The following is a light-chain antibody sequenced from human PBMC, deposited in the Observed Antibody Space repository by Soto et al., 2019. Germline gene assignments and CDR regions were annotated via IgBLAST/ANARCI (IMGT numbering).Light chain of an antibody. V-gene: IGLV2-23*02. J-gene: IGLJ1*01. CDR2: EVT. CDR3: CSYAGSSHYV. Sequence: QSVRTRAASGSGAAGQGITFSCTGTSSDVGSYNPVSWYQQHPGKAPKLMIYEVTKRPSGVSNRFSGSKSGNTASLTIYGLQAEDEADYYCCSYAGSSHYVFGTGTKVTVL. CDR1: SSDVGSYNP.